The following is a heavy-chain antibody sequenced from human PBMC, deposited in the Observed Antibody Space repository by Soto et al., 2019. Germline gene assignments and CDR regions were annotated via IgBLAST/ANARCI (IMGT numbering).Heavy chain of an antibody. V-gene: IGHV4-4*02. J-gene: IGHJ5*02. Sequence: PSETVSLTCADSGGSSSSSNWWSWVRQPPGKGLEWIGEIYHSGSTNYNPSLKSRVTISVDKSKNQFSLKLSSVTAADTAVYYCARGGDYDFWSGYQGWFGPWGQGTLVPVSS. CDR1: GGSSSSSNW. D-gene: IGHD3-3*01. CDR3: ARGGDYDFWSGYQGWFGP. CDR2: IYHSGST.